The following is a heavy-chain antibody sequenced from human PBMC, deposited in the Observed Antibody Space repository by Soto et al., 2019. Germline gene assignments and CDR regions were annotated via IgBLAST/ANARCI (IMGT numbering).Heavy chain of an antibody. D-gene: IGHD4-17*01. CDR1: GGSISSYY. CDR2: IYYSGST. V-gene: IGHV4-59*01. Sequence: SETLCLTCTVSGGSISSYYWSWIRQPPGKGLEWIGYIYYSGSTNYNPSLKSRVTISVDTSKNQFSLKLSSVTAADTAVYYCARRYGYAFDIWGQGTMVTVSS. J-gene: IGHJ3*02. CDR3: ARRYGYAFDI.